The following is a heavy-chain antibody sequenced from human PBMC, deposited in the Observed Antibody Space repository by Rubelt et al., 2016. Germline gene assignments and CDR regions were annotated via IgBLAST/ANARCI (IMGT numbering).Heavy chain of an antibody. V-gene: IGHV2-70*15. J-gene: IGHJ4*02. CDR1: GFSLSTSGMC. D-gene: IGHD6-19*01. Sequence: QVTLRESGPALVKPTQTLTLTCTFSGFSLSTSGMCVSWIRQPPGKALEWLARIDWDDDKYYSTSLKTRLTISKDTTKLQVVLTMPSMDAVDTATYYCARLVAGHPFDYWGQGSLVTVSS. CDR3: ARLVAGHPFDY. CDR2: IDWDDDK.